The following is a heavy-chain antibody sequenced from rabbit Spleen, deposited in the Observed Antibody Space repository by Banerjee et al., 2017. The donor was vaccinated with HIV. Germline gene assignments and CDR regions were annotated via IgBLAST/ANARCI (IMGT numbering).Heavy chain of an antibody. V-gene: IGHV1S40*01. Sequence: QSLGESGGGLVKPGASLTLTCTASGFSFSHGYDMCWVRQAPGKGLEWSACMDVGSSGNTYYASWAKGRFTISKTSSTTVTLQMTSLTAADTATYFCARDTGSSFSTYGMDLWGPGTLVTVS. J-gene: IGHJ6*01. CDR1: GFSFSHGYD. D-gene: IGHD8-1*01. CDR3: ARDTGSSFSTYGMDL. CDR2: MDVGSSGNT.